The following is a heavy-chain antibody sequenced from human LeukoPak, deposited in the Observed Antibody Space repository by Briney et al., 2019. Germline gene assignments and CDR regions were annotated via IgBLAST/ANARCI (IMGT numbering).Heavy chain of an antibody. J-gene: IGHJ4*02. CDR1: GDSISSSNW. CDR3: ARYDFWSGPIDY. D-gene: IGHD3-3*01. CDR2: VYHSGST. Sequence: PSGTLSLTCAVSGDSISSSNWWSWVRLPPGKGLEWIREVYHSGSTNYNPSLKSRVTISVDKSKNQFSLKLNSVTAADTAVYYCARYDFWSGPIDYWGQGTLVTVSS. V-gene: IGHV4-4*02.